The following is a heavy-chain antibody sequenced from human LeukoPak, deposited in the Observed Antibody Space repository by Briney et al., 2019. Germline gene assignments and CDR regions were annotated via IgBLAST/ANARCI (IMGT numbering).Heavy chain of an antibody. CDR3: ARDFSVDTAMGGFGY. CDR2: IWYDGSNK. CDR1: GFTFSSYG. Sequence: GGSLRLSCAASGFTFSSYGMHWVRQAPGKGLEWVAVIWYDGSNKYYADSVKGRFTISRDNSKNTLYLQMNSLRAEDTAVYYCARDFSVDTAMGGFGYWGQGTLVTVSS. D-gene: IGHD5-18*01. V-gene: IGHV3-33*01. J-gene: IGHJ4*02.